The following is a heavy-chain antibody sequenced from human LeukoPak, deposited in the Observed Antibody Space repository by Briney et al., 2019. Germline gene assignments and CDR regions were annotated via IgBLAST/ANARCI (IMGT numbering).Heavy chain of an antibody. CDR2: INPSGSYT. Sequence: ASVKASCKASGFTFTSYCMHWVRQAPGQGLEWMGIINPSGSYTSYAQKFQGRVTMTRDTSTSTVYMELSRLRSDDTAVYYCARDLLNFDYWGQGTLVTVSS. CDR1: GFTFTSYC. V-gene: IGHV1-46*01. CDR3: ARDLLNFDY. J-gene: IGHJ4*02.